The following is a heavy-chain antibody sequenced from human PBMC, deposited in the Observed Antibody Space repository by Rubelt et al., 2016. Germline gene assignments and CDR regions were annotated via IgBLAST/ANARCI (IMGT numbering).Heavy chain of an antibody. CDR1: GGSISSGGYY. Sequence: QVQLQESGPGLVKPSQTLSLTCTVSGGSISSGGYYWSWIRQHPGKGLEWIGYIYYSGRTNYNPSLKSGATISVDTSQTQFSLKRGSGTAADTAGYYCARGFGDCSSTSCDYYYYYMDVWGKGTTVTVSS. CDR3: ARGFGDCSSTSCDYYYYYMDV. J-gene: IGHJ6*03. CDR2: IYYSGRT. D-gene: IGHD2-2*03. V-gene: IGHV4-31*03.